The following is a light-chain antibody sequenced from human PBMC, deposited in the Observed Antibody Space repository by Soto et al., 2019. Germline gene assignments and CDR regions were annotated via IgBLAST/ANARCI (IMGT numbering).Light chain of an antibody. J-gene: IGKJ4*01. CDR1: QSVTSSY. Sequence: EIVLTQSPGTLSLSPGERATLSCRASQSVTSSYLAWYQQKPGQAPRLLIYGASSRATGIPDRFTGSGSGTDLTLTISRLEPEDFAVYYCQQYHNWVTFGGGTKVDIK. CDR3: QQYHNWVT. CDR2: GAS. V-gene: IGKV3-20*01.